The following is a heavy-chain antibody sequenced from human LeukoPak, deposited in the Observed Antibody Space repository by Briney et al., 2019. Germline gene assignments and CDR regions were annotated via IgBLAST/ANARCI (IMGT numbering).Heavy chain of an antibody. CDR1: GITISSYG. V-gene: IGHV3-13*04. CDR2: IGTGGDT. CDR3: ARARSRGGWFDP. D-gene: IGHD1-26*01. Sequence: GGSLRLSCVVTGITISSYGMHWVRQPTGKGLEWVSGIGTGGDTYYSGSVKGRFTISRENAKNSLYLQMNSLTAGDTAVYYCARARSRGGWFDPWGQGTLVTVSS. J-gene: IGHJ5*02.